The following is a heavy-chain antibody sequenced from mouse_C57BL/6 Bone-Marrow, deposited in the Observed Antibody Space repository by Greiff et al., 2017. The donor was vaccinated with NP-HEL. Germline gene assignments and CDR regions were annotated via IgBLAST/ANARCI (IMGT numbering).Heavy chain of an antibody. CDR2: ISSGSSTI. Sequence: EVKLVESGGGLVKPGGSLQLSCAASGFTFSDYGMHWVRQAPEKGLEWVAYISSGSSTIYYADTVKGRFTISRDNAKNTLFLQMTSLRSEDTAMYYCAIDGYYDYWGQGTTLTVSS. V-gene: IGHV5-17*01. J-gene: IGHJ2*01. CDR1: GFTFSDYG. CDR3: AIDGYYDY. D-gene: IGHD2-3*01.